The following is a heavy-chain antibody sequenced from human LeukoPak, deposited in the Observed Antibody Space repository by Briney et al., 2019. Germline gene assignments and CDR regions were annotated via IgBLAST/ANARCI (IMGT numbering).Heavy chain of an antibody. CDR3: ARDGGYSSSWYYYYYYMDV. CDR2: IYHSGST. Sequence: SETLSLTCAVSGGSISSSNWWSWVRQPPGKGLEWIGEIYHSGSTNYNPSLKSRVTISVDKSKNQFSLKLSSVTATDTAVYYCARDGGYSSSWYYYYYYMDVWGKGTTVTVSS. CDR1: GGSISSSNW. J-gene: IGHJ6*03. D-gene: IGHD6-13*01. V-gene: IGHV4-4*02.